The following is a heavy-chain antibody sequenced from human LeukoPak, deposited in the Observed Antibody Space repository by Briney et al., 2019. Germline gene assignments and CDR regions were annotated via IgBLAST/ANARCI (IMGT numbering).Heavy chain of an antibody. D-gene: IGHD2-2*01. CDR2: IYYSGST. CDR3: ARDRRYCSSTSCYAGRFDY. Sequence: KPSETLPLTCTVSGGSISSYYWSWIRQPPGKGLEWIGYIYYSGSTNYNPSLKSRVTISVDTSKNQFSLKLSSVTAADTAVYYCARDRRYCSSTSCYAGRFDYWGQGTLVTVSS. V-gene: IGHV4-59*01. CDR1: GGSISSYY. J-gene: IGHJ4*02.